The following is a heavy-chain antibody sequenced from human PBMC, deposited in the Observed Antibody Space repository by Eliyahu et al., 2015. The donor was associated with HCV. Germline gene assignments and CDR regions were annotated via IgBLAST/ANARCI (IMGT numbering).Heavy chain of an antibody. Sequence: QVQLQESGPGLVKPSETLSLTCTVSGGSISSYYWSWIRQPPGKGLEWIGYIYYSGSTNYNPSLKSRVTISVDTSKNQFSLKLSSVTAADTAVYYCARGLTDYYDSSGYYEAAYWGQGTLVTVSS. CDR2: IYYSGST. D-gene: IGHD3-22*01. CDR3: ARGLTDYYDSSGYYEAAY. V-gene: IGHV4-59*01. CDR1: GGSISSYY. J-gene: IGHJ4*02.